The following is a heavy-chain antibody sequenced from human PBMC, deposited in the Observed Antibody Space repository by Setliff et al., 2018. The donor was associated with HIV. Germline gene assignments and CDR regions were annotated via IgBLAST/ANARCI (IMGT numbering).Heavy chain of an antibody. V-gene: IGHV4-39*07. D-gene: IGHD3-22*01. CDR1: GGSINSTSYY. J-gene: IGHJ4*02. Sequence: SETLSLTCTVSGGSINSTSYYWGWIRQPPGNGLEWIGSIYHTGSTYYKPSLKSRVTISVDTSKNQFSLRLRSDDTAVYYCARDYYDSSGYIFFPGLPDYWGQGTLVTVSS. CDR3: ARDYYDSSGYIFFPGLPDY. CDR2: IYHTGST.